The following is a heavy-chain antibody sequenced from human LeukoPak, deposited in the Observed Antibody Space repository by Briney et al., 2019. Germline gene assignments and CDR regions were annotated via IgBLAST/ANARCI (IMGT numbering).Heavy chain of an antibody. V-gene: IGHV3-7*01. J-gene: IGHJ4*02. CDR1: GFTFSSYS. Sequence: GSLRLSCAASGFTFSSYSMNWVRQAPGKGLEWVANIKQDGSEKYYVDSVKGRFTISRDNAKNSLYLQMNSLRAEDTAVYYCARDVASAAGSYYFDYWGQGTLVTVSS. CDR2: IKQDGSEK. CDR3: ARDVASAAGSYYFDY. D-gene: IGHD6-13*01.